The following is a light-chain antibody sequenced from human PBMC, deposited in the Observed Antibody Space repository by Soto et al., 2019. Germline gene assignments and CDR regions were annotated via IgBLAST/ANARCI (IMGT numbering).Light chain of an antibody. V-gene: IGLV2-14*01. CDR3: GSYTIFNTMV. J-gene: IGLJ3*02. CDR2: DVS. Sequence: QSALTQPASVSGSPGQSITISCTGTSSDVGGSKYVSWYQQPPGKAPRIIIYDVSDRPSGVSYRFSGSKSGNTASLTISGLQAEDEADYYCGSYTIFNTMVFGGGTKLT. CDR1: SSDVGGSKY.